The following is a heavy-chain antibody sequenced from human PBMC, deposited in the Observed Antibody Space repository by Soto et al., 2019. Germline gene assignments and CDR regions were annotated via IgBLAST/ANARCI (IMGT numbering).Heavy chain of an antibody. Sequence: GGSLRLSCAASGFTFSSYSMNWVRQAPGKGLEWVSAISSSSSYIYYADSVKGRFTISRDNAKNSLYLQMNSLRAEDTAVYYCARYSRWEPSIFDYWGQGTLVTVSS. J-gene: IGHJ4*02. CDR1: GFTFSSYS. D-gene: IGHD1-26*01. CDR2: ISSSSSYI. CDR3: ARYSRWEPSIFDY. V-gene: IGHV3-21*01.